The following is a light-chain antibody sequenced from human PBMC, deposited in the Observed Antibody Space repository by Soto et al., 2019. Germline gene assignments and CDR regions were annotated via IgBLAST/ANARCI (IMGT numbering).Light chain of an antibody. J-gene: IGLJ2*01. V-gene: IGLV1-44*01. CDR1: SSNIGANP. Sequence: QSVLTQPPSASGTPGQRVTISCSGSSSNIGANPINWYQQLPGTAPKLLIYNNDQRPSGVPDRFSASNSGTSASLAISGLQSEDEADYYCEAWDDSLYGAVLGGGTKLTV. CDR2: NND. CDR3: EAWDDSLYGAV.